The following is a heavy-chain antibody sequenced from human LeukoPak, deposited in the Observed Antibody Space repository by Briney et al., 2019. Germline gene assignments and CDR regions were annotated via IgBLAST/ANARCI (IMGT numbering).Heavy chain of an antibody. Sequence: GASVKVSCKASGYTFTGYYMHWVRQAPGQGLEWMGWINPNSGGTNYAQKSQGRVTMTRDTSISTAYMELSRLRSDDTAVYYCARGPYSYDSSGCFDYWGQGTLVTVSS. CDR2: INPNSGGT. CDR1: GYTFTGYY. J-gene: IGHJ4*02. V-gene: IGHV1-2*02. CDR3: ARGPYSYDSSGCFDY. D-gene: IGHD3-22*01.